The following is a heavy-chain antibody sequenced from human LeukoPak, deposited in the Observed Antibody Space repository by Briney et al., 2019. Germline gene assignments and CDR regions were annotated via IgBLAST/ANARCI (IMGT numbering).Heavy chain of an antibody. V-gene: IGHV4-30-4*01. CDR3: ARDPTYYDSSGYDY. CDR1: GGSISSTDYY. J-gene: IGHJ4*02. CDR2: INYSGST. D-gene: IGHD3-22*01. Sequence: SQTLSLTCTVSGGSISSTDYYWSWIRQPPGKGLEWIAYINYSGSTYYNPSLKSRVTISVDTSKNQFSLKLSSVTAADTAVYYCARDPTYYDSSGYDYWGQGTLVTVSS.